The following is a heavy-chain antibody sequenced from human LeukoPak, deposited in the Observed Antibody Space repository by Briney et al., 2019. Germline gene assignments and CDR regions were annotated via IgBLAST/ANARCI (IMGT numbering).Heavy chain of an antibody. CDR3: ARSSLDSSSWYRVWGY. CDR2: IYSGGST. D-gene: IGHD6-13*01. CDR1: GFTVSSNY. J-gene: IGHJ4*02. V-gene: IGHV3-53*01. Sequence: GGSLRLSCAASGFTVSSNYMSWVRQAPGKGLVWVSVIYSGGSTYYADSVKGRFTISRDNSKNTLYLQMNSLRAEDTAVYSCARSSLDSSSWYRVWGYWGQGTLVTVSS.